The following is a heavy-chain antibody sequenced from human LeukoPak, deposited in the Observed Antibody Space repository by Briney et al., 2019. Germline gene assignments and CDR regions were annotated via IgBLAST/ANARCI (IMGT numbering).Heavy chain of an antibody. CDR1: GYTFTSYY. CDR2: IIPIFGTA. Sequence: SVKVSCKASGYTFTSYYMHWVRQAPGQGLEWMGGIIPIFGTANYAQKFQGRVTITADESTSTAYMELSSLRSEDTAVYYCARGSYGSGSSPYAFDIWGQGTMVTVSS. D-gene: IGHD3-10*01. J-gene: IGHJ3*02. CDR3: ARGSYGSGSSPYAFDI. V-gene: IGHV1-69*13.